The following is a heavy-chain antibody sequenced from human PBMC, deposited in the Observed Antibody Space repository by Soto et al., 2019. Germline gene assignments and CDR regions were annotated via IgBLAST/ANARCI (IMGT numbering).Heavy chain of an antibody. CDR1: GFTFSSYW. Sequence: PGGSLRLSCAASGFTFSSYWMSWVRQAPGKGLEWVANIKQDGSEKYYVDSVKGRFTISRDNAKNSLYLQMNSLRAEDTAVYYCARATRQLERYYYYYYGTDVWGQGPTVTVSS. CDR3: ARATRQLERYYYYYYGTDV. CDR2: IKQDGSEK. J-gene: IGHJ6*02. V-gene: IGHV3-7*03. D-gene: IGHD1-1*01.